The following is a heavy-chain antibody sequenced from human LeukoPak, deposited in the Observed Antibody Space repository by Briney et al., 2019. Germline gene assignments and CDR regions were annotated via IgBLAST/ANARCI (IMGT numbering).Heavy chain of an antibody. D-gene: IGHD6-19*01. Sequence: ASVKVSCKASGYTFTSYAMHWVRQAPGQRLEWMGWINAGNGNTKYSQKFQGRVTITRDTSASTAYMELSSLRSEDTAVYYCARVEPTRSGWFWSDPWGQGTLVTVSS. J-gene: IGHJ5*02. CDR2: INAGNGNT. V-gene: IGHV1-3*01. CDR1: GYTFTSYA. CDR3: ARVEPTRSGWFWSDP.